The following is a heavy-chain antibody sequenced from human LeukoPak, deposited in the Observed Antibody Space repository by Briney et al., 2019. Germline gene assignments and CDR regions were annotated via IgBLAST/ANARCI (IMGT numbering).Heavy chain of an antibody. CDR3: ASCSFWSGYYNWFDP. V-gene: IGHV1-69*06. J-gene: IGHJ5*02. D-gene: IGHD3-3*01. Sequence: SVKVSCKASGGTFSSYAISWVRQAPGQGLEWMGGIIPIFGTANYAQKFQGRVTITADKSTSTAYMELSSLRSEDTAVYYCASCSFWSGYYNWFDPWGQGTLVTVSS. CDR1: GGTFSSYA. CDR2: IIPIFGTA.